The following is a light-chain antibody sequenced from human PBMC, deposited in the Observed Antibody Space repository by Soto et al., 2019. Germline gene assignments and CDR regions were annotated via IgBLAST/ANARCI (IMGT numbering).Light chain of an antibody. V-gene: IGKV3-15*01. Sequence: EIVMTQSPATLSVSPGERATLSFRASQSVSINLAWYQQKPGQAPRLLIYGASTRATGIPARFSGSGSGTEFPLTISSLQSEDFAIYCCQQYNNWPPDRTFGQGTKVEIK. J-gene: IGKJ1*01. CDR3: QQYNNWPPDRT. CDR1: QSVSIN. CDR2: GAS.